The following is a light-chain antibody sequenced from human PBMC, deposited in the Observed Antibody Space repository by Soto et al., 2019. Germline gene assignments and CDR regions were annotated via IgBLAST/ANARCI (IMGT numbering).Light chain of an antibody. V-gene: IGKV3-20*01. CDR2: GAS. Sequence: DIVMTQSPLSLAVTPGEPASISCRASQSLRTNSLAWYQQKPGQAPRLLIYGASSRATGIPDRFSGSGSGTDFTLTISRLEPEDFAVYYCQQYGSSQTFGQGTKVDI. J-gene: IGKJ1*01. CDR3: QQYGSSQT. CDR1: QSLRTNS.